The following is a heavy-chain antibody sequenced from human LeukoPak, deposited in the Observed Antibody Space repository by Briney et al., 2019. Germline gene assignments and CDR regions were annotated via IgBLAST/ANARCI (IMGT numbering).Heavy chain of an antibody. CDR3: AREALLWFGELPEYGYYFDY. D-gene: IGHD3-10*01. CDR2: IKQDGSEK. V-gene: IGHV3-7*01. Sequence: GGSLRLSCAASGFTFSSYWMSWVRQAPGKGLEWVANIKQDGSEKYYVDSVKGRFTISRDNAKNSLYLQMNSLRAEDTAVYYCAREALLWFGELPEYGYYFDYWGQGTLVTVSS. CDR1: GFTFSSYW. J-gene: IGHJ4*02.